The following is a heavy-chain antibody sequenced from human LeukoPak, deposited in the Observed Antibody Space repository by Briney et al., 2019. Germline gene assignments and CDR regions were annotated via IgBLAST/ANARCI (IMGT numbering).Heavy chain of an antibody. J-gene: IGHJ4*02. CDR1: GFTFSSYS. D-gene: IGHD3-22*01. CDR2: ISGTGTTI. CDR3: ARYYFGNSGYYYFDY. V-gene: IGHV3-48*04. Sequence: GGSLRLSCAAPGFTFSSYSMNWVRQAPGKGLEWVSYISGTGTTIDYADSVKGRFTISRDDAKNSLYLQMNSLRAEDTAVYYCARYYFGNSGYYYFDYWGQGTLVTVSS.